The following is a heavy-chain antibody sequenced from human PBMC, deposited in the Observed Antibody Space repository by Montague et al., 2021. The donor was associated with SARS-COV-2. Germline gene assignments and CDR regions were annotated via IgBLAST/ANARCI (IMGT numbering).Heavy chain of an antibody. D-gene: IGHD3-22*01. V-gene: IGHV4-61*01. CDR2: IYDSGST. CDR1: GDSVISDKYY. J-gene: IGHJ5*02. CDR3: VKGSGYP. Sequence: SETLSLTRTVTGDSVISDKYYWSWVRQPPGKGLEWIGFIYDSGSTSYNPSLHSRVTITIDTSKNQLSLNLMSVTPADTAVYYCVKGSGYPWGQGTLVTVSS.